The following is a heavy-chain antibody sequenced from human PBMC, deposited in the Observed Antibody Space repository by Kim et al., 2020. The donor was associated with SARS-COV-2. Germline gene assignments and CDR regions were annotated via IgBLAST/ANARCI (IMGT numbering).Heavy chain of an antibody. D-gene: IGHD3-22*01. CDR1: GGSISSSSYY. V-gene: IGHV4-39*01. CDR2: IYYSGST. Sequence: SETLSLTCTVSGGSISSSSYYWGWIRQPPGKGLEWIGSIYYSGSTYYNPSLKSRVTISVDTSKNQFSLKLSSVTAADTAVYYCARPEYYYDSSGYSDAFDIWGQGTMVTVSS. J-gene: IGHJ3*02. CDR3: ARPEYYYDSSGYSDAFDI.